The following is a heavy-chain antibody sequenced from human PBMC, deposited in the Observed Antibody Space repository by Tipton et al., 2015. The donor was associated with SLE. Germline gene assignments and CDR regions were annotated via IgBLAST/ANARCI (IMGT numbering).Heavy chain of an antibody. D-gene: IGHD2-8*02. J-gene: IGHJ4*02. V-gene: IGHV4-39*07. CDR3: ARGYCGGGVCYGRGFFDH. CDR2: VYYSGIT. Sequence: TLSLTCAVSGGSITSRSHYWAWIRQSPGKGPEWLGSVYYSGITHDNPSFKSRVTISAGTSKNQFSLKLNSVTAADTAVYYCARGYCGGGVCYGRGFFDHWGQGNLVTVSS. CDR1: GGSITSRSHY.